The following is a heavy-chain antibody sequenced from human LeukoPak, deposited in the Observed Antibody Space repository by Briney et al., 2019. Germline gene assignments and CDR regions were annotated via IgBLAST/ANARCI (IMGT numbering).Heavy chain of an antibody. Sequence: PGGSLRLSCAASGFTFSSYSMNWVRQAPGKGLEWVSSISSSSSYIYYADSVKGRFTISRDNAKNSLYLQMNSLRAEDTAVYYCARDLSFVVVPAAMGYWGQGTLVTVSS. V-gene: IGHV3-21*01. D-gene: IGHD2-2*01. CDR3: ARDLSFVVVPAAMGY. J-gene: IGHJ4*02. CDR1: GFTFSSYS. CDR2: ISSSSSYI.